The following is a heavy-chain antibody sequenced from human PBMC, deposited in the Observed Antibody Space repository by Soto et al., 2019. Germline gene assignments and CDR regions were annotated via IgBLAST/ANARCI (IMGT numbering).Heavy chain of an antibody. D-gene: IGHD3-3*01. J-gene: IGHJ4*02. CDR2: ISWNSGSI. V-gene: IGHV3-9*01. Sequence: GGSLRLSCAASGFTFDDYAMHWVRQAPGKGLEWVSGISWNSGSIGYADSVKGRFTISRDNAKNSLYLQMNSLRAEDTALYYCAKGRYYDFWSGLFDYWGQGTLVTVSS. CDR1: GFTFDDYA. CDR3: AKGRYYDFWSGLFDY.